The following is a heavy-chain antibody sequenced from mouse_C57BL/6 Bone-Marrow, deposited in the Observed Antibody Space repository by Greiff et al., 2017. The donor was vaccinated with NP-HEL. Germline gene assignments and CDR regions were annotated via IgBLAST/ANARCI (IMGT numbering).Heavy chain of an antibody. CDR3: ANGYPSYWYFDV. V-gene: IGHV1-19*01. D-gene: IGHD2-2*01. CDR2: INPYNGGT. Sequence: VQLQQSGPVLVKPGASVKMSCKASGYTFTDYYMNWVKQSHGKSLEWIGVINPYNGGTSYNQKFKGKATSTVDKSSSTAYMELNSLTSEDSAVYYCANGYPSYWYFDVWGTGTTVTVSS. CDR1: GYTFTDYY. J-gene: IGHJ1*03.